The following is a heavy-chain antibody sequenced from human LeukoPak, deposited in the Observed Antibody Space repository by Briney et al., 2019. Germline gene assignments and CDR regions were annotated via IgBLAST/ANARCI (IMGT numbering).Heavy chain of an antibody. CDR2: VYDGGST. CDR1: GITFGESA. J-gene: IGHJ3*02. V-gene: IGHV3-66*01. Sequence: GGSLRLSCTVSGITFGESAMSWFRQAPGKGLEWVSLVYDGGSTKYADSVKGRFTISRDNSKNTVYLQMSSLRAEDTAVYYCARDTYYYDSSGSKDAFDIWGQGTMVTVSS. CDR3: ARDTYYYDSSGSKDAFDI. D-gene: IGHD3-22*01.